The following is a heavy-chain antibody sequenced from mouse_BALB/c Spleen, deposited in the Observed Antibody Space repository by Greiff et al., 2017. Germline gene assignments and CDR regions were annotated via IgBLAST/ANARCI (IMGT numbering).Heavy chain of an antibody. CDR1: GFTFSSFG. V-gene: IGHV5-17*02. Sequence: EVQLQQSGGGLVKPGGSLKLSCAASGFTFSSFGMHWVRQAPEKGLEWVAYISSGSSTIYYADTVKGRFTISRDNPKNTLFLQMTSLRSEDTAMYYCARGVTVVARNWYFDVWGAGTTVTVSS. J-gene: IGHJ1*01. CDR3: ARGVTVVARNWYFDV. D-gene: IGHD1-1*01. CDR2: ISSGSSTI.